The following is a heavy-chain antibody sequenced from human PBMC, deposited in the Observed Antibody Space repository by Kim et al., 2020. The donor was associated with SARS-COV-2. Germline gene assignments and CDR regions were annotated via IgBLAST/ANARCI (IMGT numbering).Heavy chain of an antibody. CDR1: GGTFSSYA. CDR2: IIPIFGTA. J-gene: IGHJ6*03. CDR3: ARNHQGDFWSGQYYYYYYMDV. V-gene: IGHV1-69*13. Sequence: SVKVSCKASGGTFSSYAISWVRQAPGQGLEWMGGIIPIFGTANYAQKFQGRVTITADESTSTAYMELSSLRSEDTAVYYCARNHQGDFWSGQYYYYYYMDVWGKGTTVTVSS. D-gene: IGHD3-3*01.